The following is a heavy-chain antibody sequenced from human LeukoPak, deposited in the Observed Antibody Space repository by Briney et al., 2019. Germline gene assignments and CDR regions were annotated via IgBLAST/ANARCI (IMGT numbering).Heavy chain of an antibody. CDR1: GYTFTSYG. CDR2: ISAYNGNT. V-gene: IGHV1-18*01. Sequence: EASVKVSCKASGYTFTSYGISWVRQAPGQGLEWMGWISAYNGNTNYAQKLQGRVSMTTDTSTSTAYMELRSLRCDDTAVYYCARAHPAGSFDYWGQGTLVTVSS. J-gene: IGHJ4*02. D-gene: IGHD2-2*01. CDR3: ARAHPAGSFDY.